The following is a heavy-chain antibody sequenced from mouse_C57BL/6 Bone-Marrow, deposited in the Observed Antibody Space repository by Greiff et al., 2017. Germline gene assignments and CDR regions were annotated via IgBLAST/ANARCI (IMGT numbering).Heavy chain of an antibody. D-gene: IGHD2-3*01. J-gene: IGHJ3*01. CDR3: ARAGDGPFAY. Sequence: VQLQQSGPELVKPGASVKIPCKASGYTFTDYNMDWVKQSHGKSLEWIGEINPNNGGTIYNQKFKGKATLTVDKSSSTAYMELRSLTSEDTAVYYCARAGDGPFAYWGQGTLVTVSA. CDR1: GYTFTDYN. CDR2: INPNNGGT. V-gene: IGHV1-18*01.